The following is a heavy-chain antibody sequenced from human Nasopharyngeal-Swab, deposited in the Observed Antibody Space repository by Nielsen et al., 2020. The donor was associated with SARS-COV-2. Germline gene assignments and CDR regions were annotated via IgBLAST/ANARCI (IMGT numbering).Heavy chain of an antibody. CDR1: GFTFSSYA. J-gene: IGHJ2*01. D-gene: IGHD2-15*01. Sequence: GESLKISCAASGFTFSSYAMHWVRQAPGKGLEWVAVISYDGSNKYYADSVKGRFTISRDNSKNTLYLQMNSLRAEDTAVYYCARAGGSYFDLWGRGTLVTASS. V-gene: IGHV3-30-3*01. CDR2: ISYDGSNK. CDR3: ARAGGSYFDL.